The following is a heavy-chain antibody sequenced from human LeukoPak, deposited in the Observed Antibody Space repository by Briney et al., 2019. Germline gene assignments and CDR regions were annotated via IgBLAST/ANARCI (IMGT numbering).Heavy chain of an antibody. J-gene: IGHJ4*02. CDR2: ISGSGGST. Sequence: GGSLRLSCAASGFTFSRYVMSWVRQAPGKGREWVSAISGSGGSTYYVDSVKGRFTISRDNSKNTLYLQMNSLRAEDTGVYYCAKDSDRYNWGQGTLVTVSS. CDR3: AKDSDRYN. CDR1: GFTFSRYV. V-gene: IGHV3-23*01. D-gene: IGHD1-1*01.